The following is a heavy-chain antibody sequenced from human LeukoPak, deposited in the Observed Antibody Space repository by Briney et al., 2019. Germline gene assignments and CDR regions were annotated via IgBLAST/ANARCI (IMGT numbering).Heavy chain of an antibody. CDR2: INPNSDGT. V-gene: IGHV1-2*02. CDR3: ARGESGRTKYSSSWYGRFDP. Sequence: ASVKVSCKASGYTFTRYYMHWVRQAPGQGLAWMGWINPNSDGTNYAQKFQGRVTMTRDTSISTAYMELSRLRSDDTAVYCCARGESGRTKYSSSWYGRFDPWGQGTLVTVSS. D-gene: IGHD6-13*01. CDR1: GYTFTRYY. J-gene: IGHJ5*02.